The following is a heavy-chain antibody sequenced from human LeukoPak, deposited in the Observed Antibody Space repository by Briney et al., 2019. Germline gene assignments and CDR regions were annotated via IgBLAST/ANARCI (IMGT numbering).Heavy chain of an antibody. CDR3: ARGQYGMDV. J-gene: IGHJ6*02. CDR2: ISSSSTSK. CDR1: GFIFSSYS. V-gene: IGHV3-48*04. Sequence: GGSLRLSCAVSGFIFSSYSMNWVRQAPGKGLEWVSHISSSSTSKYYADSVKGRFTISRDNAKNSLYLQMNSLRAEDTAVYYCARGQYGMDVWGQGTTVTVSS.